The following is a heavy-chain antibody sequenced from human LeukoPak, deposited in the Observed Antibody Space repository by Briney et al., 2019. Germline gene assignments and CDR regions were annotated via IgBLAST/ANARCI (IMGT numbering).Heavy chain of an antibody. V-gene: IGHV3-48*03. Sequence: PGGSLRLSCVASGFTFTSYGMTWVRQAPGKGLEWVSHINAGGHVISYADSVKGRFTISRDNAGSSLSLQMNSLRAEDTAVYYCARDEDGDQDFDYWGQGTLVSVSS. CDR2: INAGGHVI. D-gene: IGHD5-24*01. CDR1: GFTFTSYG. CDR3: ARDEDGDQDFDY. J-gene: IGHJ4*02.